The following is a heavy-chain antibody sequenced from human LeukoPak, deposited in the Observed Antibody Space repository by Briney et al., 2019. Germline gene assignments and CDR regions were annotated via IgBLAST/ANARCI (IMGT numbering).Heavy chain of an antibody. J-gene: IGHJ4*02. Sequence: GASVKVSCKASGYTFTGYYMHWVRQAPGQGLEWMGWINPNSGGTNYAQKFQGRVTMTRDTSISTAHMELSRLRSDDTAVYYCARGPHIVVVPAAPFDYWGQGTLVTVSS. D-gene: IGHD2-2*01. CDR1: GYTFTGYY. CDR2: INPNSGGT. CDR3: ARGPHIVVVPAAPFDY. V-gene: IGHV1-2*02.